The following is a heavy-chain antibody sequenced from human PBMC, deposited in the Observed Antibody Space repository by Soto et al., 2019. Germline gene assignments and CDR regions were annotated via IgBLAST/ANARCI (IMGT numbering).Heavy chain of an antibody. CDR2: IYYSGST. CDR1: GGSISSSSYY. J-gene: IGHJ3*02. Sequence: SETLSLTCTVSGGSISSSSYYWGWIRQPPGKGLEWIGSIYYSGSTYYNPSLKSRVTISVDTSKNQFSLKLSSVTAADTAVYYCATYSYYDILTGYYKNAFDIWGQGTMVTVSS. CDR3: ATYSYYDILTGYYKNAFDI. V-gene: IGHV4-39*01. D-gene: IGHD3-9*01.